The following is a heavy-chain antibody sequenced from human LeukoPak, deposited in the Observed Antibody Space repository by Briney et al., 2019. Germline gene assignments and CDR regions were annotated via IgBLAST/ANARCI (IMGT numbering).Heavy chain of an antibody. D-gene: IGHD5-12*01. CDR2: IYYSGST. CDR3: ARVFGYSGYPNWFDP. J-gene: IGHJ5*02. Sequence: SETLSLTCTVSGGSISSYYWSWIRQHPGKGLEWIGYIYYSGSTNYNPSLKSRVTLSVDTSKNQFSLKLSSVPAADTAVYYCARVFGYSGYPNWFDPWGQGTLVTVSS. V-gene: IGHV4-59*01. CDR1: GGSISSYY.